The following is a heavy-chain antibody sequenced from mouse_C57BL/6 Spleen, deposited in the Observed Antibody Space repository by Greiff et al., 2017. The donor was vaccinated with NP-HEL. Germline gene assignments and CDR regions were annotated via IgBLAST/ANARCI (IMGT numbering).Heavy chain of an antibody. Sequence: VQLQQPGAELVKPGASVKMSCKASGYTFTSYWITWVKQRPGQGLEWIGDIYPGSGSTNYNEKFKSKATLTVDTSSSTAYMQLSSLTSEDSAVYYCARDRGNSYYFDYWGQGTTLTVSS. CDR3: ARDRGNSYYFDY. CDR1: GYTFTSYW. D-gene: IGHD2-14*01. V-gene: IGHV1-55*01. J-gene: IGHJ2*01. CDR2: IYPGSGST.